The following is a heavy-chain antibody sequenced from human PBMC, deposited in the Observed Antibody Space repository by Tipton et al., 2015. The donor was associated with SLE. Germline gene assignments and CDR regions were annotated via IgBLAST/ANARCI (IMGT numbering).Heavy chain of an antibody. CDR1: GYTFTSYG. CDR3: ARDTIQYSSGREYFDY. CDR2: ISAYNGNT. J-gene: IGHJ4*02. V-gene: IGHV1-18*01. Sequence: QLVQSGAEVKKPGASVKVSCKASGYTFTSYGISWLRQAPGQGLEWMGCISAYNGNTHYAQKLQGRVTMTTDTSTSTAYMELRSLRSDDTAVYYGARDTIQYSSGREYFDYWGQGTLVTVSS. D-gene: IGHD6-19*01.